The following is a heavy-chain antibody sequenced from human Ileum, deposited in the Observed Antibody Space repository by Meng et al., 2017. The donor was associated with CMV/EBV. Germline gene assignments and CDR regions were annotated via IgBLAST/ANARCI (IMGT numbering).Heavy chain of an antibody. J-gene: IGHJ4*02. D-gene: IGHD2-8*02. Sequence: SCKVSGYTFTTYDITWVRQAPGQGLEWMGWISCNNGNTRYAQKFRGRATMTIDTSTGTAYMELRSLLFDDTAVYYCARDPGGIWDLDYWGQGTLVTVSS. CDR3: ARDPGGIWDLDY. CDR2: ISCNNGNT. V-gene: IGHV1-18*01. CDR1: GYTFTTYD.